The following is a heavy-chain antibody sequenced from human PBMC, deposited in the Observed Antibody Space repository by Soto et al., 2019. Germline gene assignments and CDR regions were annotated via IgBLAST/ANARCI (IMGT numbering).Heavy chain of an antibody. CDR2: ISGNSGDT. CDR1: GFSFNDYY. CDR3: ATVLRGHNDDVGY. J-gene: IGHJ4*02. Sequence: GGSLRLSCAASGFSFNDYYMSWIRQAPGKGLEWISYISGNSGDTNYADSVKGRFTISRDNAKNSLSLQMNSLRAEDTAVYYCATVLRGHNDDVGYWGQGTLVTVSS. D-gene: IGHD1-1*01. V-gene: IGHV3-11*05.